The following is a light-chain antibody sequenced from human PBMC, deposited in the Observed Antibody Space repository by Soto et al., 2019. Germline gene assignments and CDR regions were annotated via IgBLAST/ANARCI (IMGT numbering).Light chain of an antibody. CDR3: QQYYYTPYS. CDR2: WAS. J-gene: IGKJ2*03. CDR1: QSLLDSSNNKNY. V-gene: IGKV4-1*01. Sequence: DIVMTQSPDSLPVSLGERATINCKSSQSLLDSSNNKNYLAWYQQKPGQPPKLLIFWASTRESGVPDRFSGSGSGTDFTLTISRLQAEDAAVYYCQQYYYTPYSFGQGTKLEIK.